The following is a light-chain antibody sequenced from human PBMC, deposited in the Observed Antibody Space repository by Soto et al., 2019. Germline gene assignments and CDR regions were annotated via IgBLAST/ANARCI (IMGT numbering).Light chain of an antibody. CDR3: QQLRAHPQS. J-gene: IGKJ4*01. Sequence: GDGRTSTGRASQGISNYLAWYLQKPGKAPKLLIPGASTLQSGVPSRFSGSGSGTEFTPTLPSLQPEALATHYIQQLRAHPQSFGAGTKVDI. CDR2: GAS. CDR1: QGISNY. V-gene: IGKV1-9*01.